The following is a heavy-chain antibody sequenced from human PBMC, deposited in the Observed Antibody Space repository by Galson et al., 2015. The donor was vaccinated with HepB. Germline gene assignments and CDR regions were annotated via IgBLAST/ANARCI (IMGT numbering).Heavy chain of an antibody. CDR3: ARDRLEMATTRGYFDY. Sequence: SVKVSCKASGYTFTGYYMHWVRQAPGKGLEWMGGFDPEDGETNYAQKFQGRVTITADKSTSTAYMELSSLRSEDTAVYYCARDRLEMATTRGYFDYWGQGTLVTVSS. D-gene: IGHD5-24*01. J-gene: IGHJ4*02. CDR1: GYTFTGYY. CDR2: FDPEDGET. V-gene: IGHV1-24*01.